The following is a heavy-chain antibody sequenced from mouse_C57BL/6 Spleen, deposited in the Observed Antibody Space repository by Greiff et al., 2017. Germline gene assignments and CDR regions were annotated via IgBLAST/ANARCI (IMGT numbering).Heavy chain of an antibody. CDR2: IDPETGGT. V-gene: IGHV1-15*01. J-gene: IGHJ3*01. CDR1: GYTFTDYE. Sequence: QVQLQQSGAELVRPGASVTLSCKASGYTFTDYEMHWVKQRPVHGLEWIGAIDPETGGTAYNQKFKGKATLTADKSSSTAYMELRSLTSEDSAVXYCTRWLLLAYWGQGTLVTVSA. D-gene: IGHD2-3*01. CDR3: TRWLLLAY.